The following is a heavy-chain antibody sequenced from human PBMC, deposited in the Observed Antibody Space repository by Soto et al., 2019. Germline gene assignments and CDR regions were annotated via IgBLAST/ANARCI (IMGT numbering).Heavy chain of an antibody. V-gene: IGHV3-11*06. CDR3: ARVPIVVVPAAFTNWFDP. CDR2: ISSSSSYT. D-gene: IGHD2-2*01. Sequence: GGSLRLSCAASGFTFSDYYISWIRQAPGKGLEWVSYISSSSSYTNYADSVKGRFTISRDNAKNSLYLQMNSLRAEDTAVYYCARVPIVVVPAAFTNWFDPWGQGTLVTVSS. J-gene: IGHJ5*02. CDR1: GFTFSDYY.